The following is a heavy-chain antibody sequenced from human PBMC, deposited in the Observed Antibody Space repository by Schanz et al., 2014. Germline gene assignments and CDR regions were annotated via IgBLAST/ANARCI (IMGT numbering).Heavy chain of an antibody. CDR1: GFTFSGYS. Sequence: EVQLLESGGGLVQPGGSLRLSCAASGFTFSGYSMNWVRQAPGKGLEWVAYISSSSSTIHYADSVKGRFTISRDNAKNSLYLQMDSLRAEDTAVYYCTTDNGHFAFDFWGQGTMVTVSS. J-gene: IGHJ3*01. CDR2: ISSSSSTI. V-gene: IGHV3-48*01. D-gene: IGHD2-8*01. CDR3: TTDNGHFAFDF.